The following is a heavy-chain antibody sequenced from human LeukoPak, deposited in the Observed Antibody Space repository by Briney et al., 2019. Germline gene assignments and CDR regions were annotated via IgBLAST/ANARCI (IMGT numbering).Heavy chain of an antibody. D-gene: IGHD1-7*01. V-gene: IGHV3-23*01. J-gene: IGHJ4*02. CDR1: GFTFSNYA. CDR3: AKGNWNYPLDY. CDR2: ISGSGGGT. Sequence: AGGSLRLSCAASGFTFSNYAMSWVRQAPGKGLEWVSAISGSGGGTYYADSVKGRFTISRDNSKNTLYLQMNSLRAEDTAVYYCAKGNWNYPLDYWGQGTLVTVSS.